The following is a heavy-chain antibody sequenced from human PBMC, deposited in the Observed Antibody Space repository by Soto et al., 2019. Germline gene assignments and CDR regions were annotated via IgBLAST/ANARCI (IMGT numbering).Heavy chain of an antibody. CDR2: ISSSSSTI. J-gene: IGHJ3*02. CDR3: ARVGIAARSLRAFDI. D-gene: IGHD6-6*01. Sequence: GGSLRLSCAASGFTFRSYSLNWVRQAPGKGLEWVSYISSSSSTIYYADSVKGRFTISRDNAKNSLYLQMNSLRAEDTAVYYCARVGIAARSLRAFDIWGQGTMVTVSS. V-gene: IGHV3-48*01. CDR1: GFTFRSYS.